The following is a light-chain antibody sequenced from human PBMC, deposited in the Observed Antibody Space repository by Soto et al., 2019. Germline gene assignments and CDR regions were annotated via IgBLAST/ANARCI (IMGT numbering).Light chain of an antibody. V-gene: IGKV3-15*01. J-gene: IGKJ4*01. CDR1: QGVTGR. Sequence: EIVMTQSPATLSVSPGDSATLSCRASQGVTGRLAWYQQKVGQAPNLIIYKASTRASGVPDRFSGSGFGTEFTLTISRLHSEDFAVYYCQQYNMWSYAPSFGGGTKVDIK. CDR2: KAS. CDR3: QQYNMWSYAPS.